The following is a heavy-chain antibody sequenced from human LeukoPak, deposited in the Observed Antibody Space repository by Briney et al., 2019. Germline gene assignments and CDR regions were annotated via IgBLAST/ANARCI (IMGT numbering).Heavy chain of an antibody. Sequence: GGSLRLSCASSGFTFSDYWMSWVRQAPGKGLEWVANIKDDGRATYYVDSVKGRFTISRDNTWNSLYLQMNSLRVEDTAMYYCARDSGCRNGYAHIWGRGTSVTVSS. CDR2: IKDDGRAT. V-gene: IGHV3-7*01. D-gene: IGHD3-16*01. CDR1: GFTFSDYW. J-gene: IGHJ3*02. CDR3: ARDSGCRNGYAHI.